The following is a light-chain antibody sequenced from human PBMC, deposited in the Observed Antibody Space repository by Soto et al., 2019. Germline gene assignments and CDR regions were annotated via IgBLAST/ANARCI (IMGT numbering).Light chain of an antibody. Sequence: DIQMTQSPSSVSASVGNRVTITCRASQNINSWLAWYQQKPGTAPKLLISGASSLQSGVPARFSGSGSGTDFTLTISSLQPEDFATYYCQQTDNFPLTFGGGTKIEIK. V-gene: IGKV1-12*01. J-gene: IGKJ4*01. CDR2: GAS. CDR1: QNINSW. CDR3: QQTDNFPLT.